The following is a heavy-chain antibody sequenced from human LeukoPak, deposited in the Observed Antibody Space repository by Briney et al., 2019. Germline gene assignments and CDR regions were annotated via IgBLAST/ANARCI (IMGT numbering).Heavy chain of an antibody. V-gene: IGHV3-74*01. Sequence: GGSLRLSCAASGNYWMHWVRQAPGKGLVWVSHINSDGSWTSYADSVKGRFTIPKDNAKNTVYLQMNNLRAEYTAVYYCVSFYETYWGRGTLVTVSS. J-gene: IGHJ4*02. CDR2: INSDGSWT. CDR1: GNYW. CDR3: VSFYETY. D-gene: IGHD2/OR15-2a*01.